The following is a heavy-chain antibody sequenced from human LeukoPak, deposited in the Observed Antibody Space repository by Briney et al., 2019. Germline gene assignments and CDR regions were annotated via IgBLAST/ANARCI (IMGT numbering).Heavy chain of an antibody. CDR1: GYTFTSYG. J-gene: IGHJ5*02. V-gene: IGHV1-18*01. CDR3: ARDNSVEDTAWWFDP. Sequence: ASVKVSCKASGYTFTSYGISWVRQAPGQGLEWMGWISAYTGKTNSAQKLQGRVTMTRDMSTSTDYMELSSLRSEDTAVYYCARDNSVEDTAWWFDPWGQGTLVTVSS. D-gene: IGHD4-23*01. CDR2: ISAYTGKT.